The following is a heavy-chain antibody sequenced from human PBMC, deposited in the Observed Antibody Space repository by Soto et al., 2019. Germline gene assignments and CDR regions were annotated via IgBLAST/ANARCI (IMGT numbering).Heavy chain of an antibody. CDR3: AKVHVSGSYTNFPDY. CDR2: ISGSGGST. J-gene: IGHJ4*02. Sequence: GGSLRLSCAASGFPFSRYAMTWVRQAPGKGLEWVSLISGSGGSTYYADSVKGRFTISRDNSRDTLYLQMNSLRAEDTAVYYCAKVHVSGSYTNFPDYWGPGTLLTVS. D-gene: IGHD3-10*01. CDR1: GFPFSRYA. V-gene: IGHV3-23*01.